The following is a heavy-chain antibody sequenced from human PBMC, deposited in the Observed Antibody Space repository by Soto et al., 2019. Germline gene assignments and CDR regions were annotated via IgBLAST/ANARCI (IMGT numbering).Heavy chain of an antibody. Sequence: QVQLQQWGAGLLKPSETLSLTCAVYGGSFSGYYWSWIRQPPGKGLEWIGEINRSGSTNYNPSLKSRVTISVDTSKNQFSLKLSSVTAADTAVYYCARGRGYCSGGSCYSDYYYYYMDVWGKGTTVTVSS. V-gene: IGHV4-34*01. CDR3: ARGRGYCSGGSCYSDYYYYYMDV. J-gene: IGHJ6*03. D-gene: IGHD2-15*01. CDR2: INRSGST. CDR1: GGSFSGYY.